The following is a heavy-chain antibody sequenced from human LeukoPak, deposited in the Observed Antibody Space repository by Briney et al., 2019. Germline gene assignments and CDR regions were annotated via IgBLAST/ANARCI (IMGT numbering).Heavy chain of an antibody. D-gene: IGHD3-10*01. V-gene: IGHV3-49*04. CDR1: GSTIGDYA. CDR2: IRSKAYGGTT. CDR3: SYEGSRWLGGSDDIDV. Sequence: QSLTLSCTVSGSTIGDYAMSWVRQAPGKGLGWVGFIRSKAYGGTTEYAASVKGRFTISRDDSKTIAYLQMNSLKSVDAAVYSGSYEGSRWLGGSDDIDVWGTGTMVTVSS. J-gene: IGHJ3*01.